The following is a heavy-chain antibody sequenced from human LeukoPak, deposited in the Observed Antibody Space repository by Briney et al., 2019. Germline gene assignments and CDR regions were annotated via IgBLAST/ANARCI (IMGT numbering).Heavy chain of an antibody. J-gene: IGHJ4*02. D-gene: IGHD1-26*01. Sequence: PSETLSLTCGVSGDSIRSSIYYWGWIRQPPGKGLEWIGSVYYDGSAYYNPSLKSRVTISVDTSKNQLSLKLSSVTAADTAVYYCARPPTRGGTYYVWGQGTLVTVSS. CDR3: ARPPTRGGTYYV. V-gene: IGHV4-39*01. CDR2: VYYDGSA. CDR1: GDSIRSSIYY.